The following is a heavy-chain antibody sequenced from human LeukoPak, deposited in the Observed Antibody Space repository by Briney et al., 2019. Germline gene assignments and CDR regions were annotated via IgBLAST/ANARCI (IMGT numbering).Heavy chain of an antibody. CDR1: GYTFTGYS. V-gene: IGHV1-2*02. CDR2: INPNSGGT. Sequence: ASVKVSCKASGYTFTGYSMRWVRPAPGQGLEWMGWINPNSGGTNYAQKFQGRVTMTRDTSISTAYMELSRLRSDDTAVYYCARDPIGYDSSGYLNWFDPWGQGTLVTVSS. J-gene: IGHJ5*02. CDR3: ARDPIGYDSSGYLNWFDP. D-gene: IGHD3-22*01.